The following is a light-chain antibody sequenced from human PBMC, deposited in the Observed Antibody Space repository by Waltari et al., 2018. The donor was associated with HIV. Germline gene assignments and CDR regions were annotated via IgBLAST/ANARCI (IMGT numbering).Light chain of an antibody. Sequence: DIVLTQSLDSLAVSLGERATMNCKSSQKILFSSTNKNYLSWYQQRPGQPPRLLIYWTSSRESGVPERFTGSGSGTNFTLTISRLQADDVAVYFCQQYYSTPRTFGQGTKV. CDR1: QKILFSSTNKNY. J-gene: IGKJ1*01. CDR3: QQYYSTPRT. CDR2: WTS. V-gene: IGKV4-1*01.